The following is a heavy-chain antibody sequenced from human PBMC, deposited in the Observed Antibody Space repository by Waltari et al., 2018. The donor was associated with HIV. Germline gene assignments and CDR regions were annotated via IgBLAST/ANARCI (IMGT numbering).Heavy chain of an antibody. Sequence: SGGGVVQPGMSLRLSCVGTGFNFDDYDMYWVRQVPGKGLEWVAGIRGIGGQIAYADSVKARFTMSRDNAKKSLFLEMNSLIREDTAFYQCAGRKSIIVVAGGNDDFEIWGQGTKVTVSS. V-gene: IGHV3-9*01. J-gene: IGHJ3*02. CDR3: AGRKSIIVVAGGNDDFEI. CDR2: IRGIGGQI. CDR1: GFNFDDYD. D-gene: IGHD3-22*01.